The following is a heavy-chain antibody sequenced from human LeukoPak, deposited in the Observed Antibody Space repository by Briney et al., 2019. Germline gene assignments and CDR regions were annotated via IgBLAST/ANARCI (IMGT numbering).Heavy chain of an antibody. Sequence: SETLSLTCAVYGGSFSGYYWSWIRQPPGKGLEWIGEINHSGSTNYNPSLKSRVTISVDTSKNQSSLKLSSVTAADTAVYYCARIVAARRSPVDYWGQGTLVTVSS. CDR2: INHSGST. J-gene: IGHJ4*02. CDR3: ARIVAARRSPVDY. V-gene: IGHV4-34*01. CDR1: GGSFSGYY. D-gene: IGHD6-6*01.